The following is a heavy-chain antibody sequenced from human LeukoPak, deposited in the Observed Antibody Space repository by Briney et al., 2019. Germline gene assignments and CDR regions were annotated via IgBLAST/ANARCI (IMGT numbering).Heavy chain of an antibody. J-gene: IGHJ4*02. CDR3: ARDLMYCDTMSCYDGDFDY. V-gene: IGHV1-18*01. Sequence: ASVKVXCKASGYSFINFGLSWVRQAPGQGLEWMGWISAYNHNTNYAQKFQGRVTMTIDTSTTTVYMELRSLRSDDTAIYYCARDLMYCDTMSCYDGDFDYWGQGTPVTVSS. D-gene: IGHD2-2*01. CDR2: ISAYNHNT. CDR1: GYSFINFG.